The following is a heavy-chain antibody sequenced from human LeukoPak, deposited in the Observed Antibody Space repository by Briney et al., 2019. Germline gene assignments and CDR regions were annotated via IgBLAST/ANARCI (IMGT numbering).Heavy chain of an antibody. J-gene: IGHJ4*02. D-gene: IGHD3-9*01. CDR2: ISSSSSTI. V-gene: IGHV3-48*01. CDR3: ARDSGSGYFDWLSLSPDY. Sequence: GRSLRLSCAASGFTFSSYSMNWVRQAPGKGLEWVSYISSSSSTIYYADSVKGRFTISRDNAKNSLYLQMNSLRAEDTAVYYCARDSGSGYFDWLSLSPDYWGQGTLVTVSS. CDR1: GFTFSSYS.